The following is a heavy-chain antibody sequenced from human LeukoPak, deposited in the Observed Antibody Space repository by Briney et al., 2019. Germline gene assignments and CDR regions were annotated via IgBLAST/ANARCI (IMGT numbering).Heavy chain of an antibody. Sequence: SQTLSLTCTVSGGSISSISHHWSWIRQHPGEGLEWIGYIYYSGRISYNPSLKSRVTISVDTSKNQFSLRLTSVTAADTAVYYCARRGDSSVIHGFDIWGQGTLVTVSS. CDR1: GGSISSISHH. D-gene: IGHD3-10*01. J-gene: IGHJ4*02. CDR2: IYYSGRI. CDR3: ARRGDSSVIHGFDI. V-gene: IGHV4-31*03.